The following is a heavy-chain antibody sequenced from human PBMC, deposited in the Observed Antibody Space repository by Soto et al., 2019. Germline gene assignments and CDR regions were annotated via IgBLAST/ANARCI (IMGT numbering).Heavy chain of an antibody. Sequence: EVELLESGGGLVRPGGSLRLSCAASGFTFSHYVLSWVRQAPGRGLEWVSSISGSGSSVYLADSVRGRFTMSRDLSRNTVSLQMNSLRAEDTAIYYCAKVRASYLSASYFYYGLAVWGQGTTVTVSS. V-gene: IGHV3-23*01. J-gene: IGHJ6*02. CDR3: AKVRASYLSASYFYYGLAV. CDR2: ISGSGSSV. D-gene: IGHD2-21*01. CDR1: GFTFSHYV.